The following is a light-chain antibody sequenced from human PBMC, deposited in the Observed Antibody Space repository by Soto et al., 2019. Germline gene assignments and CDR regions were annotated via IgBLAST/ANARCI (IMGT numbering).Light chain of an antibody. Sequence: GDRVTITCRASQSISIWLAWYQQKPGKAPNLLIYDASNLESGVPSRFSGSGSGTEFTLTISSLQPDDFATYYCQQYYSYWTFGQGTKVDIK. V-gene: IGKV1-5*01. J-gene: IGKJ1*01. CDR2: DAS. CDR1: QSISIW. CDR3: QQYYSYWT.